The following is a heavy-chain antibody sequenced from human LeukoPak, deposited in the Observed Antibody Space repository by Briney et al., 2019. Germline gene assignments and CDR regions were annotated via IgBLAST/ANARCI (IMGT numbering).Heavy chain of an antibody. J-gene: IGHJ3*02. V-gene: IGHV1-69*13. CDR1: GGTFSSYA. CDR2: IIPIFGTA. Sequence: ASVKVSCKASGGTFSSYAISWVRQAPGQGLEWMGGIIPIFGTANYAQKFQGRVTITADESTSTAYMELSSLRSEDTAVYYCARTASGITPLDIWGQGTMVTVSS. CDR3: ARTASGITPLDI. D-gene: IGHD2-15*01.